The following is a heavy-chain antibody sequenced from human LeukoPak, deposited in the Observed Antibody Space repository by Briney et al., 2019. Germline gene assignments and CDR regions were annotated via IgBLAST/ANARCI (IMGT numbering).Heavy chain of an antibody. CDR1: EFALGSFA. D-gene: IGHD1-26*01. Sequence: PGGSLRLSCTASEFALGSFAMHWVRQGAGKRLEYISAISVNGNTTYYDTSVKGRFVISRDNSRNKLYLQMGRLRPEDTAMYFCVRGGASGIDYWGRGALVTVSS. CDR3: VRGGASGIDY. CDR2: ISVNGNTT. J-gene: IGHJ4*02. V-gene: IGHV3-64*01.